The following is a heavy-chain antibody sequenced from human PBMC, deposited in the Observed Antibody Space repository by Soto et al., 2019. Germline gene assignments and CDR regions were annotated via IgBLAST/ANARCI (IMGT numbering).Heavy chain of an antibody. CDR3: ARTTHEEPTFDY. CDR2: VTGYDGNA. V-gene: IGHV1-18*01. Sequence: QVQLEQAGPEMKKPGASVKVSCKASGYTFTNYGISWVRQAPGQGLEWMGWVTGYDGNANYAQSFQGRVTMTTDTSTNTAYMDLRRLSSDDTAVYYCARTTHEEPTFDYWGQGTLVTVSS. D-gene: IGHD1-26*01. J-gene: IGHJ4*02. CDR1: GYTFTNYG.